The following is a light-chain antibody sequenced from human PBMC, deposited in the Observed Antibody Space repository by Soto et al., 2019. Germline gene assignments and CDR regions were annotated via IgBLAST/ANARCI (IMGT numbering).Light chain of an antibody. V-gene: IGLV2-8*01. CDR1: SSDVGGSNF. CDR3: SSYAGSNAGTNTVV. J-gene: IGLJ3*02. CDR2: EVS. Sequence: QSAPTQPPSASGSPGQSVTISCTGTSSDVGGSNFVSWYQQYPGKAPKLMIYEVSKRPSGVPDRFSGAKSGNTASLTVSGLQAEDEADYYCSSYAGSNAGTNTVVFGGGTQLTVL.